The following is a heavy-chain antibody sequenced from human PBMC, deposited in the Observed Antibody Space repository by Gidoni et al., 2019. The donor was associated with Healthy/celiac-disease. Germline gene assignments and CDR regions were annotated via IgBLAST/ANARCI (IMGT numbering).Heavy chain of an antibody. V-gene: IGHV3-11*05. CDR2: ISSSSSYT. J-gene: IGHJ4*02. CDR1: GFTFSDYY. Sequence: QVQLVESGGGLVKPGGSLRLSCAASGFTFSDYYMSWIRQAPGKGLEWVSYISSSSSYTNYADSVKGRFTISRDNAKNSLYLQMNSLRAEDTAVYYCARAVDIVATGFDYWGQGTLVTVSS. CDR3: ARAVDIVATGFDY. D-gene: IGHD5-12*01.